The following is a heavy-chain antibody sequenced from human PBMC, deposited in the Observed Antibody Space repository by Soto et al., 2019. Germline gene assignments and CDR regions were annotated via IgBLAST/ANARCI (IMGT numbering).Heavy chain of an antibody. V-gene: IGHV4-31*03. CDR3: ASVSGGYYWYFDL. CDR2: IYYSGST. Sequence: QVQLQESGPGLVKPSQTLSLTCTVSGGSISSGGYYWSWIRQHPGKGLEWIGYIYYSGSTYYNPSLMSRVTISVATSKNQFALKLSSVTAADKAVYYCASVSGGYYWYFDLWGRGTLVTVSS. D-gene: IGHD1-26*01. CDR1: GGSISSGGYY. J-gene: IGHJ2*01.